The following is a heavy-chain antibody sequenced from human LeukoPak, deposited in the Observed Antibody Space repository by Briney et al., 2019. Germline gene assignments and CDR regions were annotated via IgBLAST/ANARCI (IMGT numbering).Heavy chain of an antibody. D-gene: IGHD3-10*01. CDR1: GYTFTGYY. CDR2: INPNSGGT. V-gene: IGHV1-2*02. CDR3: ARVDGSGSYLDY. J-gene: IGHJ4*02. Sequence: GASVKVSCKASGYTFTGYYMHWVRQAPGQGLEWMGWINPNSGGTDYAQKFQGGVTMTRDTSISTAYMELSKLRSDDTAVYYCARVDGSGSYLDYWGQGTLVTVSS.